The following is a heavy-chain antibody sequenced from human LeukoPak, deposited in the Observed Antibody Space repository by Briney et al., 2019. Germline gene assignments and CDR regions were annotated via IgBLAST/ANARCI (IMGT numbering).Heavy chain of an antibody. Sequence: GGSLRLSCAASGFTFSDYYMSWIRQAPGKGLEWVSYISSSSSHTNYADSVKGRFTISRDNAKNSLYLRMNSLRAEDTAVYYCARVGRYTYGLYWGQGTLVTVSS. CDR2: ISSSSSHT. D-gene: IGHD5-18*01. V-gene: IGHV3-11*06. CDR1: GFTFSDYY. J-gene: IGHJ4*02. CDR3: ARVGRYTYGLY.